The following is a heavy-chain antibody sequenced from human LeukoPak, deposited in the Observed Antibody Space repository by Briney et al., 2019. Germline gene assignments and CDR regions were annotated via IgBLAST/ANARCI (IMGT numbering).Heavy chain of an antibody. CDR1: GYTFTSYY. Sequence: ASVKVSCKASGYTFTSYYMHWVRQAPGQGLEWMGIINPSSGSTSYAQKFQGRVTMTRDTSTSTVYMELSSLRSEDTAVYYCARDSGDFWSGFDYYYYYYMDVWGKGTTVTVSS. CDR2: INPSSGST. J-gene: IGHJ6*03. CDR3: ARDSGDFWSGFDYYYYYYMDV. D-gene: IGHD3-3*01. V-gene: IGHV1-46*01.